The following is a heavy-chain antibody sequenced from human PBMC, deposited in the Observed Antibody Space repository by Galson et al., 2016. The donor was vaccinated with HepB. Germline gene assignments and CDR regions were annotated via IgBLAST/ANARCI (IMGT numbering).Heavy chain of an antibody. CDR1: GGTFTSFP. J-gene: IGHJ6*02. Sequence: SVKVSCKASGGTFTSFPINWVRQAPGQGLEWLGEIIPISETSKYSQKWQGRLTVSADESTRTAYMEVRRLRSEDTAVYYCGRVPHVYSYFALDVWGQGTVVTVS. CDR3: GRVPHVYSYFALDV. V-gene: IGHV1-69*13. CDR2: IIPISETS.